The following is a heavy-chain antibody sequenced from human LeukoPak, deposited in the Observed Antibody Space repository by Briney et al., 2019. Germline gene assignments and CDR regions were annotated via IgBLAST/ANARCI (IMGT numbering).Heavy chain of an antibody. CDR2: IIPMFGAA. D-gene: IGHD2/OR15-2a*01. CDR3: ARGNIAIALDVNGANYFFDF. J-gene: IGHJ4*02. Sequence: GASVKVSCKASGYTFTSYGIGWVRQALGQGLEWMGGIIPMFGAANYAQKFQGRVTITADESTRTAYMELSSLRSEDMAVYYCARGNIAIALDVNGANYFFDFWGQGTLVTVSS. CDR1: GYTFTSYG. V-gene: IGHV1-69*13.